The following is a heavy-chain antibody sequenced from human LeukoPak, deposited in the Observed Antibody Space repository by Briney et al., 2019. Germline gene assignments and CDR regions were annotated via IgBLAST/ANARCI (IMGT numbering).Heavy chain of an antibody. CDR1: GYTFTSYD. J-gene: IGHJ6*03. CDR3: ARDSSGSYLDV. D-gene: IGHD1-26*01. CDR2: MNPNSGNT. V-gene: IGHV1-8*01. Sequence: ASVKVSCKASGYTFTSYDINWVRQATGQGLEWMGWMNPNSGNTGYAQKFQGRVTMTRDTSISTVYMELSGLRSEDTAVYYCARDSSGSYLDVWGKGTTVTISS.